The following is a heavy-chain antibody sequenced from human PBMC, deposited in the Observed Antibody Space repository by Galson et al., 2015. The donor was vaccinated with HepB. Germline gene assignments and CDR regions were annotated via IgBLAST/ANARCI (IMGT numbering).Heavy chain of an antibody. J-gene: IGHJ3*02. D-gene: IGHD7-27*01. V-gene: IGHV3-7*01. Sequence: SLRLSCAASKFTFSGHWMSWVRQAPGKGLEWVANVNEDGSANYYVDSVKGRFTISRDNAKNSLYLQMNTLRVEDTAVYHCARYGTGYVGFDIWGRGTMVIVSS. CDR2: VNEDGSAN. CDR1: KFTFSGHW. CDR3: ARYGTGYVGFDI.